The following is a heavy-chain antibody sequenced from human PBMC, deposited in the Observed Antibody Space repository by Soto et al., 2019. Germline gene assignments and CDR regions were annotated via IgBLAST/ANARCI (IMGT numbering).Heavy chain of an antibody. CDR2: INPGDSDT. V-gene: IGHV5-51*01. J-gene: IGHJ4*02. CDR1: GYSFTSYW. Sequence: PGESLKISCKASGYSFTSYWIGWVRQMPGKGLEWMGIINPGDSDTRYRPSFQGQVTISADKSFNTAYLQWSSLKASDSAMYYCARRRVTSSWHFDYWGQGSPVTVSS. D-gene: IGHD6-13*01. CDR3: ARRRVTSSWHFDY.